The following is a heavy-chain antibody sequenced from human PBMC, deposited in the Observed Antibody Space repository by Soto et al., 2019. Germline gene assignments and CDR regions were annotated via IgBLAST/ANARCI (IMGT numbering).Heavy chain of an antibody. CDR2: INHSGST. CDR1: GGSFSGYY. V-gene: IGHV4-34*01. J-gene: IGHJ4*02. CDR3: ARGRYSPTLL. Sequence: QVQLQQWGAGLLKPSETLSLTCAVYGGSFSGYYWSWIRQPPGKGLEWIGEINHSGSTNYNPSLKSRVTLSVDTSKNQFSLKLSSVTAADTAVYYCARGRYSPTLLWGQGTLVTVSS. D-gene: IGHD5-18*01.